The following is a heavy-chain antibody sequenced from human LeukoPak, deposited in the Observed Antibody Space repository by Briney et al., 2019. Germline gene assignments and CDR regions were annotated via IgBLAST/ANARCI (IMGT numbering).Heavy chain of an antibody. J-gene: IGHJ4*02. CDR3: AKGVGSTWYDYFDC. CDR2: ISSSGGST. CDR1: GITFSFYA. Sequence: GGSLRLSCAASGITFSFYAMSWVRQAPGKGLEWVSVISSSGGSTYYADSVKGRFTISRDNSKNTLYLQMNSLRAEDTAVYYCAKGVGSTWYDYFDCWGQGTLVTVSS. D-gene: IGHD6-13*01. V-gene: IGHV3-23*01.